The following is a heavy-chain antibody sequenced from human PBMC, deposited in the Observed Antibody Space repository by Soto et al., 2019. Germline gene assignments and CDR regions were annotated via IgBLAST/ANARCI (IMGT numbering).Heavy chain of an antibody. J-gene: IGHJ6*03. CDR2: IYYSGST. CDR1: GGSISSYY. CDR3: ARLGSWSVYPYYYYYMDV. V-gene: IGHV4-59*01. Sequence: QVQLQESGPGLVKPSETLSLTCTVSGGSISSYYWSWIRQPPGKGLEWIGYIYYSGSTNYNPSLMSRVTISVDTSKNQFSLKLSSVTAADTAVYYCARLGSWSVYPYYYYYMDVWGKGTTVTVSS. D-gene: IGHD6-13*01.